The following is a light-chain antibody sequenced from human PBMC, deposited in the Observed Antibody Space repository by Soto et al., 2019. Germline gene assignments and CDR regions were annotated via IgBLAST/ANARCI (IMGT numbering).Light chain of an antibody. CDR2: AAS. CDR1: QGIRTE. V-gene: IGKV1-6*01. Sequence: ATQMTQSPSSLSASVGDRVTIACRASQGIRTELGWYQQKAGEAPKLLIYAASTLQSGVPPRFSGSGSGTDFTLTISSLQPEDFATYYCLQDYDYPRTFGQGTKVEMK. CDR3: LQDYDYPRT. J-gene: IGKJ1*01.